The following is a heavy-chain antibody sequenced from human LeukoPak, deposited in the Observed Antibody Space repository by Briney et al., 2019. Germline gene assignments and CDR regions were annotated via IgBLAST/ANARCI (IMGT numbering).Heavy chain of an antibody. D-gene: IGHD4-23*01. J-gene: IGHJ4*02. V-gene: IGHV3-30*18. Sequence: QPGGSLRLSCAASGFTFSSYGMPWVRQAPDKGLEWVAVISYDGSNKYYADSVKGRFTISRDNSKNTLYLQMNSLRAEDTAVYYCAKDRDYGGNPQLGDFDYWGQGTLVTVSS. CDR3: AKDRDYGGNPQLGDFDY. CDR1: GFTFSSYG. CDR2: ISYDGSNK.